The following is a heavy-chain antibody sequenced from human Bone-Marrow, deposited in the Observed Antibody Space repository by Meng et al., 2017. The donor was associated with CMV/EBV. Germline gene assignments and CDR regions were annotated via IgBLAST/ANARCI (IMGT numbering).Heavy chain of an antibody. CDR3: APSVGYYDILTGYRGGWFDP. CDR1: FSSYA. D-gene: IGHD3-9*01. CDR2: ISGSGGST. Sequence: FSSYAMSWVRQAPGKGLEWVSAISGSGGSTYYADSVKGRFTISRDNSKNTLYLQMNSLRAEDTAVYYCAPSVGYYDILTGYRGGWFDPWGQGTLVTVSS. J-gene: IGHJ5*02. V-gene: IGHV3-23*01.